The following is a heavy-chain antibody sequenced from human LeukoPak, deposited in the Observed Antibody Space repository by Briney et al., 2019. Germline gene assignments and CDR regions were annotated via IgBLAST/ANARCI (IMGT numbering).Heavy chain of an antibody. Sequence: SETLYLTCAVYGGSFSGYYWSWIRQPPGKGLEWIGEINHSGSTNYNPSLKSRVTISVDTSKNQFSLKLSSVTAADTAVYYCASLGSGSYSRKNWYFDLWGRGTLVTVSS. CDR2: INHSGST. CDR1: GGSFSGYY. J-gene: IGHJ2*01. V-gene: IGHV4-34*01. D-gene: IGHD3-10*01. CDR3: ASLGSGSYSRKNWYFDL.